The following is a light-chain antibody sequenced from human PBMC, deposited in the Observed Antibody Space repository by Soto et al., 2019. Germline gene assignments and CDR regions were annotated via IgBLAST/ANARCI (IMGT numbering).Light chain of an antibody. V-gene: IGKV3-15*01. CDR1: QSVSSN. Sequence: ETVMTQSPATLSVSPGEGATLSCRASQSVSSNLAWYQQKPGQAPRLLIYGASTRATGIPARFSGSGFGTEFTLTISSLQSEDFAVYYCQQYSTWPPYTFGQGTKLEIK. J-gene: IGKJ2*01. CDR3: QQYSTWPPYT. CDR2: GAS.